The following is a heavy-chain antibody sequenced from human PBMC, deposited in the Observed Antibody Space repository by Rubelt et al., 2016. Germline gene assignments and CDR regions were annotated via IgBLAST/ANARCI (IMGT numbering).Heavy chain of an antibody. CDR3: ARTIAVDDAFDI. Sequence: GLAWIGSFSYSGTTKYSPSLKSRVTITVDTSKNQFSLKLSSVTAADTAEDYCARTIAVDDAFDIWGQGTMVTVSS. D-gene: IGHD4-23*01. V-gene: IGHV4-39*07. CDR2: FSYSGTT. J-gene: IGHJ3*02.